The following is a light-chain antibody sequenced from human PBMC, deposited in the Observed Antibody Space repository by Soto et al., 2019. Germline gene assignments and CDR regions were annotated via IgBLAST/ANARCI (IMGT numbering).Light chain of an antibody. Sequence: ETVLTQSPATLSLSPGERATLSCRASQNIDIYLAWYQQKRGQAPRLLIYDASNRATGIPARFSGSGSGTDFTLTISSLEPEDFALYYCQQRKSWPPLTFGQGTRLEIK. V-gene: IGKV3-11*01. CDR3: QQRKSWPPLT. J-gene: IGKJ5*01. CDR1: QNIDIY. CDR2: DAS.